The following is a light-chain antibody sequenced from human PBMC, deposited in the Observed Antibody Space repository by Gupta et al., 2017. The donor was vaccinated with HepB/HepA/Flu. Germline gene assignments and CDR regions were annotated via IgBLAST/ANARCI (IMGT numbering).Light chain of an antibody. CDR2: DDS. J-gene: IGLJ3*02. Sequence: SDVLTQPPSVSVAPGKTARITCGGNNIGSKSVHWYQQKPGQAPVLVVHDDSDRPSGIPERFSGSNSGTTATLTISRVEAGDEADYYCQVWDTSSDNWVFGGGTKLTVL. CDR3: QVWDTSSDNWV. CDR1: NIGSKS. V-gene: IGLV3-21*03.